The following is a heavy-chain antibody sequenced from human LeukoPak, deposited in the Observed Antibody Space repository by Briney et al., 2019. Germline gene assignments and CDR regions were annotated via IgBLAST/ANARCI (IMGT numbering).Heavy chain of an antibody. CDR2: VWDDGSSQ. D-gene: IGHD6-19*01. CDR1: GFIFSSYG. CDR3: AKDQWNPDF. J-gene: IGHJ4*02. Sequence: GGSLRLSCAASGFIFSSYGMHWVRQAPGKGLEWVAVVWDDGSSQNYADSVKGRFTISRDNSKNLVFLQMNSLRAEDTAVYYCAKDQWNPDFWGQGTLVSVSS. V-gene: IGHV3-33*06.